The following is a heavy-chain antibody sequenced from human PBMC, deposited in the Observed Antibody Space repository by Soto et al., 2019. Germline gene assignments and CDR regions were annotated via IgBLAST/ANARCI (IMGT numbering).Heavy chain of an antibody. CDR1: GFTFSSYS. CDR3: AREGVMATTPFAY. J-gene: IGHJ4*02. V-gene: IGHV3-21*01. D-gene: IGHD2-21*01. Sequence: PGGSLRLSCAASGFTFSSYSMNWVRQAPGRGLEWVSSISSSSSYIYYADSVKGRFTISRDNAKNSLYLQMNSLRAEDTAVYYCAREGVMATTPFAYWGQGSLVTVSS. CDR2: ISSSSSYI.